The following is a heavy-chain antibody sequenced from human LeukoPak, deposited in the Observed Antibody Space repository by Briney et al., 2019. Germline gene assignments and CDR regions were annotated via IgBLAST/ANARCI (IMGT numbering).Heavy chain of an antibody. V-gene: IGHV4-59*01. Sequence: SETLSLTCTVSGASISSYYWSWLRQPPGKGLEWIGYIYYTGSTNYNPSLKSRVTISVDTSKNQFSLKLSSVTAADTAVYYCARGYYDFPYWGQGTLVTVSS. CDR2: IYYTGST. CDR3: ARGYYDFPY. J-gene: IGHJ4*02. D-gene: IGHD3-3*01. CDR1: GASISSYY.